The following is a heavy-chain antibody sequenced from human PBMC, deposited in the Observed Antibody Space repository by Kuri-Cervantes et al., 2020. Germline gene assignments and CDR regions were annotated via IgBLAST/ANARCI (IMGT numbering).Heavy chain of an antibody. CDR3: ARDGCVRPAHDCGSGRDAFDI. J-gene: IGHJ3*02. Sequence: SVKVSCKASGGTFSSYAISWVRQAPGQGLERMGGIIPIFGTANYAQKFQGRVTITADESTSTAYMELSSLRSEDTAVYYCARDGCVRPAHDCGSGRDAFDIWGQGTMVTVSS. V-gene: IGHV1-69*13. D-gene: IGHD3-10*01. CDR1: GGTFSSYA. CDR2: IIPIFGTA.